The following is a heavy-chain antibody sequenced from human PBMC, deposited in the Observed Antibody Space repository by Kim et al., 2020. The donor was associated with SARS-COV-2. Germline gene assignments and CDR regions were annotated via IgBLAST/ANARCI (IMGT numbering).Heavy chain of an antibody. CDR2: IYYSGST. J-gene: IGHJ4*02. D-gene: IGHD6-19*01. CDR1: GGSISSYY. CDR3: ARELAVADTFDFFRVGVGFDY. Sequence: SETLSITCTVSGGSISSYYWSWIRQPPGKGLEWIGYIYYSGSTNYNPSLKSRVTISVDTSKNQFSLKLSSVTAADTAVYYCARELAVADTFDFFRVGVGFDYWGQGTLVTVSS. V-gene: IGHV4-59*13.